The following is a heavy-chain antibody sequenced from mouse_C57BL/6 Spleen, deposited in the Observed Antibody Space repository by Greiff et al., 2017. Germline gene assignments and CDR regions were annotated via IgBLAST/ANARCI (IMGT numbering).Heavy chain of an antibody. CDR3: ARQGYYGSYYYAMDY. Sequence: EVHLVESGGGLVKPGGSLKLSCAASGFTFSSYTMSWVRQTPEKRLEWVATISGGGGNTYYPDSVKGRFTISRDNAKNTLYLQMSSLRSEDTALYYCARQGYYGSYYYAMDYWGQGTSVTVSS. CDR1: GFTFSSYT. CDR2: ISGGGGNT. D-gene: IGHD1-1*01. J-gene: IGHJ4*01. V-gene: IGHV5-9*01.